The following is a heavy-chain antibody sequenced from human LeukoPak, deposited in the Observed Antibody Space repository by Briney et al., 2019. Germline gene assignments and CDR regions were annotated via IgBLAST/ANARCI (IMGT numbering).Heavy chain of an antibody. D-gene: IGHD2-21*01. CDR3: ARDQECGGDCYSYGMDV. CDR2: ISSSGSTI. V-gene: IGHV3-48*03. CDR1: GFTFSSYE. J-gene: IGHJ6*02. Sequence: GGSLRLSCAASGFTFSSYEMNWVRQAPGKGLEWVSYISSSGSTIYYADSVKGRFTISRDNAKSSLYLQMNSLRAEDTAVYYCARDQECGGDCYSYGMDVWGQGTTVTVSS.